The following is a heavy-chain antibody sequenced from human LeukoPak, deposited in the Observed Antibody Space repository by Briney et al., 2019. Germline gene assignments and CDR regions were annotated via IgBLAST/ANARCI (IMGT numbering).Heavy chain of an antibody. CDR1: GGSISSYY. Sequence: PSETLSLTCTVSGGSISSYYWSWIRQPAGKGLEWIGRIYTGGSTNYNPSLKSRVTISVDTSKNQFSLKLSSVTAADTAVYYCVGTYDILTGYTPYFDYWGQGTLVTVSS. J-gene: IGHJ4*02. V-gene: IGHV4-4*07. CDR3: VGTYDILTGYTPYFDY. D-gene: IGHD3-9*01. CDR2: IYTGGST.